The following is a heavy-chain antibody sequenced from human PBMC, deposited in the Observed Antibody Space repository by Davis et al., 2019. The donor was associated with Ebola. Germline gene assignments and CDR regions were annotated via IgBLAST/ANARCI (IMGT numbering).Heavy chain of an antibody. V-gene: IGHV4-59*12. CDR1: GGSFSGYY. CDR3: ASYIAAAGHFDY. Sequence: MPSETLSLTCAVYGGSFSGYYWSWIRQPPGKGLEWIGYIYYSGSTNYNPSLKSRVTISVDTSGNQFSLQLNSVTPEDTAVYYCASYIAAAGHFDYWGQGTLVTVSS. D-gene: IGHD6-13*01. J-gene: IGHJ4*02. CDR2: IYYSGST.